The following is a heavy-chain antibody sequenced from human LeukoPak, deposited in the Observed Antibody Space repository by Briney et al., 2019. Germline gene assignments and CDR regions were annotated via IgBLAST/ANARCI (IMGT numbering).Heavy chain of an antibody. J-gene: IGHJ5*02. Sequence: SQTLSLTCTVSGGSFSSGDYSWNWIRQPAGQGLEWIGRLFSSGTTNYNPSLKSRVTISGDTSNNQFSLKLTSVTAADTAVYYCARYHMVNRGVNWFDPWGQGILVTVSS. CDR1: GGSFSSGDYS. V-gene: IGHV4-61*02. D-gene: IGHD4-23*01. CDR2: LFSSGTT. CDR3: ARYHMVNRGVNWFDP.